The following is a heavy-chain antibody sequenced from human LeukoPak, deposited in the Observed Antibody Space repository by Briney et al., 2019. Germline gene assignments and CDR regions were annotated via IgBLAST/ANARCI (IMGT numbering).Heavy chain of an antibody. CDR3: ARNFDMKGFDP. D-gene: IGHD3-9*01. Sequence: ASVKVSCKASGYSSTDYYIYWVRQAPGQGLEWMGWIKPNSGDTNYVQKFEGRVTMTRDTSISTAYMELSSLRSDDTAVYYCARNFDMKGFDPWGQGTLVTVSS. CDR2: IKPNSGDT. J-gene: IGHJ5*02. V-gene: IGHV1-2*02. CDR1: GYSSTDYY.